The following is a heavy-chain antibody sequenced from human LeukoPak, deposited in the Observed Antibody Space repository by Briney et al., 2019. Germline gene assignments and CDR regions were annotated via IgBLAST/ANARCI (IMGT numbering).Heavy chain of an antibody. D-gene: IGHD4-23*01. Sequence: ASVKVSCKASGYTFTGYYMHWVRQAPGQGLEWMGRINPNSGDTNYAQKFQGRVTMTRDTSISTAYMELSRLRSDDTAVYYCASFAGYGGNSLDFWGQGTLVTVSS. CDR2: INPNSGDT. CDR1: GYTFTGYY. CDR3: ASFAGYGGNSLDF. V-gene: IGHV1-2*06. J-gene: IGHJ4*02.